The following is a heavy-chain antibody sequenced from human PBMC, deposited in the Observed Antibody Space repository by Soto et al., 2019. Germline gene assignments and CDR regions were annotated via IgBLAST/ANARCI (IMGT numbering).Heavy chain of an antibody. V-gene: IGHV1-69*02. CDR1: GGTFSSYT. Sequence: GASVKVSCKASGGTFSSYTISWVRQAPGQGLEWMGRIIPILGIANYAQKFKGRVTITADKSTSTAYMELSSQRSEDTAVYYCARLYCSGGSCRKQDYYYYMDVWGKGTTGTVSS. CDR3: ARLYCSGGSCRKQDYYYYMDV. D-gene: IGHD2-15*01. CDR2: IIPILGIA. J-gene: IGHJ6*03.